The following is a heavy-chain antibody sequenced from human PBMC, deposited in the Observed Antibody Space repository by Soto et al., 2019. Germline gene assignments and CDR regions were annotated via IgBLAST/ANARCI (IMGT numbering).Heavy chain of an antibody. V-gene: IGHV3-9*01. D-gene: IGHD2-15*01. CDR1: GFTFDDYA. Sequence: EVQLVESGGGLVQPGRSLRLSCAASGFTFDDYAMHWVRQAPGKGLEWVSGISWNSGSIGYADSVKGRFTISRDNAKNSLYLQMNSLRAEDTALYYCAKAGDIVVVATAFDIWGQETMVTVSS. CDR3: AKAGDIVVVATAFDI. J-gene: IGHJ3*02. CDR2: ISWNSGSI.